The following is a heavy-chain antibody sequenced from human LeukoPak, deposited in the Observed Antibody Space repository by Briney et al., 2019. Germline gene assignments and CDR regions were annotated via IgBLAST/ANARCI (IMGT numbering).Heavy chain of an antibody. J-gene: IGHJ4*02. CDR3: AKTPPVSPYYFDY. CDR1: GYTFTGYS. V-gene: IGHV1-2*02. Sequence: EASVKVSCKASGYTFTGYSMPWVRQAPGQGLEWMGWINPNSGGTNYAQKFQGRVTMTRDTSINTAYMELSRLRSDDTAVYYCAKTPPVSPYYFDYWGQGTLVTVSS. CDR2: INPNSGGT. D-gene: IGHD3-16*01.